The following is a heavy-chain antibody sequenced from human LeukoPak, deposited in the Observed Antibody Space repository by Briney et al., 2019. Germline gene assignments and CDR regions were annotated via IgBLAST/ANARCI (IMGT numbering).Heavy chain of an antibody. CDR1: GGSISSSSYY. J-gene: IGHJ3*02. V-gene: IGHV4-39*01. Sequence: SETLSLTCTVSGGSISSSSYYWGWIRQPPGKGLEWIGSIYYSGSTYYNPSLKSRVTISVDTSKNQFSLKLSSVTAADTAVYYCARHRTGVLAFDIWGQGTMVTVPS. CDR2: IYYSGST. CDR3: ARHRTGVLAFDI. D-gene: IGHD3-10*01.